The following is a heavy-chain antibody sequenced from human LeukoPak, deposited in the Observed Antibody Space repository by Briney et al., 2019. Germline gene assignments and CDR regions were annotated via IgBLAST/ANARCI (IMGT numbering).Heavy chain of an antibody. CDR2: IYYTGST. D-gene: IGHD5-18*01. Sequence: SETLSLTCTVSGGSISSYYWSWIRQPPGKGLEWIGCIYYTGSTNYSPSLKSRVTISVDTSKNQFSLKLSSVTAEDTAVYYCARHGCSGYSIDWPALDYWGQGSLVTVSS. J-gene: IGHJ4*02. CDR3: ARHGCSGYSIDWPALDY. CDR1: GGSISSYY. V-gene: IGHV4-59*08.